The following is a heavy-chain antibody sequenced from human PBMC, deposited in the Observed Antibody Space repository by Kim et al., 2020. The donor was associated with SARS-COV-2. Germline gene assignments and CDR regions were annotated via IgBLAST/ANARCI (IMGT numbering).Heavy chain of an antibody. CDR3: ARGDASCGGDCTRWIDP. CDR2: IYYTGVT. V-gene: IGHV4-61*08. Sequence: SETLSLTCSVSGAPVNSGGYYWTWVRQPPGRGLEWIAYIYYTGVTTHNPSLKSRVAISIDTSKNQFSLQLTSVTAAATAVYYCARGDASCGGDCTRWIDP. J-gene: IGHJ5*02. CDR1: GAPVNSGGYY. D-gene: IGHD2-21*01.